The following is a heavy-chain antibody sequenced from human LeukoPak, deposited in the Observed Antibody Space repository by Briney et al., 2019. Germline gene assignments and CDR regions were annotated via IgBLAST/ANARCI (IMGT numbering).Heavy chain of an antibody. CDR1: GGSISSYY. CDR2: IYYSGST. CDR3: ARGNDYYDILTGYYYYYYYMDV. D-gene: IGHD3-9*01. J-gene: IGHJ6*03. V-gene: IGHV4-59*01. Sequence: SETLSLTCTVSGGSISSYYWSWIRQPPGKGLEWIGYIYYSGSTNYNPSLKSRVTISVDTSKNQFSLKLSSVTAADTAVYYCARGNDYYDILTGYYYYYYYMDVWGKGTTVTISS.